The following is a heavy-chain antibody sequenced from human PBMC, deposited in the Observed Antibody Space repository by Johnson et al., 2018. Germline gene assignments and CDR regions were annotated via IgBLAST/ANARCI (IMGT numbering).Heavy chain of an antibody. Sequence: QVQLVESGGGVVPXGRTLRLSCAASGFTFSNYGMHWVRQAPGKGLEWVALIWFDGNNKYYGESVKGRFTVSRDNSKNTLYLQMNSLRAEDTAVYYCARTHGSGRVRSNNGMDVWGQGTTVTVSS. CDR2: IWFDGNNK. CDR3: ARTHGSGRVRSNNGMDV. V-gene: IGHV3-33*01. CDR1: GFTFSNYG. J-gene: IGHJ6*02. D-gene: IGHD3-10*01.